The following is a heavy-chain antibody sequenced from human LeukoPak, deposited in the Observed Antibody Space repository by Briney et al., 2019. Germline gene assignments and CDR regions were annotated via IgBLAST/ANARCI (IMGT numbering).Heavy chain of an antibody. CDR1: GYTFSNYD. CDR3: ARAGYCGDGGCRGGSAFDV. J-gene: IGHJ3*01. V-gene: IGHV1-18*01. D-gene: IGHD2-15*01. Sequence: AASVKVSCTTSGYTFSNYDIYWVRQAPGQGLECMGWISGYTGDTKYAQILQGRFTVTTDTSTSTVYMELRSLTYDDTAVYYCARAGYCGDGGCRGGSAFDVWGQGTMVTVSS. CDR2: ISGYTGDT.